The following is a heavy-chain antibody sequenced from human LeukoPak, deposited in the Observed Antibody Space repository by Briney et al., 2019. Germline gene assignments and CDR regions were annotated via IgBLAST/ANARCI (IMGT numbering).Heavy chain of an antibody. Sequence: GGSLRLSCAASGFTFSSYEMNWVRQAPGKGMEWVSYISSSGSTIYYADSVKGRLTSSRDNAKNSLYLQMNSLRAEDTAVYYCSRVYYYMDVWGKGTTVTVSS. J-gene: IGHJ6*03. CDR2: ISSSGSTI. CDR3: SRVYYYMDV. V-gene: IGHV3-48*03. CDR1: GFTFSSYE.